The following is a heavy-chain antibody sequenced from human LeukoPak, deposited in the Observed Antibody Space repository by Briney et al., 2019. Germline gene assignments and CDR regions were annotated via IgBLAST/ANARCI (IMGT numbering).Heavy chain of an antibody. D-gene: IGHD2-15*01. CDR2: ISGSGGST. V-gene: IGHV3-23*01. Sequence: GGSLRLSCAASGFTFSSYAMSWVRQAPGKGLEWVSAISGSGGSTYYADSVKGRFTISRDNSKNTLYLQMNSLRAEDTAVYYCANFCSGGSCYSTNWGQGTLVTASS. CDR1: GFTFSSYA. CDR3: ANFCSGGSCYSTN. J-gene: IGHJ4*02.